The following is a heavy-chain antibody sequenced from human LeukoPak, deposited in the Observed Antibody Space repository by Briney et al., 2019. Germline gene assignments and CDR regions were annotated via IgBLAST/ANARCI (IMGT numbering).Heavy chain of an antibody. Sequence: GGSLRLSCAASGFTFSSYSMNWVRQAPGKGLEWVSSISSSSSYIYYADSVKGRFTISRDNAKNSLYLQMDSLRAEDTAVYYCARSSSSGWFHHVDYWAQGTLVTVSS. V-gene: IGHV3-21*01. D-gene: IGHD6-19*01. J-gene: IGHJ4*02. CDR2: ISSSSSYI. CDR3: ARSSSSGWFHHVDY. CDR1: GFTFSSYS.